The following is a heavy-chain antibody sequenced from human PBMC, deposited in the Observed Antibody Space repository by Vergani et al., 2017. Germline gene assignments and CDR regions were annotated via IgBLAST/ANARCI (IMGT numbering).Heavy chain of an antibody. D-gene: IGHD2-2*01. CDR2: ISAYNGNT. Sequence: QVQLVQSGAEVKKPVASVKVSCKASGYTFTSYGISWVRQAPGQGLEWMGWISAYNGNTNYAQKLQGRVTMTTDTSTSTAYMELRSLRSDDTAVYYCARGYCSSTSCYAIENWFDPWGQGTLVTVSS. V-gene: IGHV1-18*01. CDR1: GYTFTSYG. J-gene: IGHJ5*02. CDR3: ARGYCSSTSCYAIENWFDP.